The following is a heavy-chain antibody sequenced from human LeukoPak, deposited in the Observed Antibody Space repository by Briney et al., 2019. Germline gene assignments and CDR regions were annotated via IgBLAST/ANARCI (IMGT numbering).Heavy chain of an antibody. Sequence: GASVKVSCKASGYTFTSYGISWVRQAPGQGPEWMGWISAYNGNTNYAQKLQGRVTMTTDTSTSTAYMGLRSLRSDDTAVYYCSSRRYCSGGSCYDDVFDIWGQGTMVTVSS. J-gene: IGHJ3*02. CDR2: ISAYNGNT. CDR1: GYTFTSYG. V-gene: IGHV1-18*01. D-gene: IGHD2-15*01. CDR3: SSRRYCSGGSCYDDVFDI.